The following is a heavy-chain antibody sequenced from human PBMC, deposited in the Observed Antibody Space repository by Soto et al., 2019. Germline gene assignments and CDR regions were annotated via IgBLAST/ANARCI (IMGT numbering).Heavy chain of an antibody. Sequence: QVQLAQSGAEVKKPGASVKVSCKASGYTCTTYPIHWVRQAPGQRPEWMGWINPGSRNTKYSQKFQGRVTISMNTSATTADMAVSSLRFEDSAVYYCARGAGQPNRFDIWGQGTLVTVFS. V-gene: IGHV1-3*01. D-gene: IGHD6-19*01. CDR1: GYTCTTYP. CDR2: INPGSRNT. CDR3: ARGAGQPNRFDI. J-gene: IGHJ5*02.